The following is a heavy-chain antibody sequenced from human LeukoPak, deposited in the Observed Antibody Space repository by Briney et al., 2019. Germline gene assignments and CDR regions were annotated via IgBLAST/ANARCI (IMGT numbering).Heavy chain of an antibody. J-gene: IGHJ4*02. CDR1: GFTVSSNY. Sequence: GGSLRLSCAASGFTVSSNYMNCVRQAPGKGLEWVSVIYGGGNIYYADFVKGRFTISRDNSKNTLYLQMNSLRAEDTAVYYCARGAGYNYPYYFDYWGQGTLVTVSS. CDR2: IYGGGNI. CDR3: ARGAGYNYPYYFDY. D-gene: IGHD5-24*01. V-gene: IGHV3-53*01.